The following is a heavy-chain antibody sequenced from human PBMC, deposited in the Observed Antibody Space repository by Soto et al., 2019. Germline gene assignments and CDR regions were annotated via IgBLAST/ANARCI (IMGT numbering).Heavy chain of an antibody. Sequence: EVQLLESGGGLAQPGGSLRLSCAASGFTFSSYARSWVRQAPGQGLEWVSAISGSGGSTYYADSVKGRFTISRDNSKNTLYLQMNGLRAEDTVVYYCATAPSTLVKPGDGFDIWGQGTMVTVSS. CDR2: ISGSGGST. J-gene: IGHJ3*02. CDR1: GFTFSSYA. V-gene: IGHV3-23*01. CDR3: ATAPSTLVKPGDGFDI. D-gene: IGHD2-2*01.